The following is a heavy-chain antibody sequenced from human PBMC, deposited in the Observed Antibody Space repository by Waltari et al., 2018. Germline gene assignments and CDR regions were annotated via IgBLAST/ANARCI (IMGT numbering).Heavy chain of an antibody. V-gene: IGHV3-74*01. CDR1: GFNFSSFW. Sequence: EVQLVESGGGLVQPGGSLGLSSAASGFNFSSFWKHWARQRPGEGLVWVSRTNTDGGGTSYAESVRGRFTISRDNAKSTVYLQMNSLTAEDTAVYYCARINRMRNWYFDVWGRGTLVTVSS. J-gene: IGHJ2*01. CDR2: TNTDGGGT. CDR3: ARINRMRNWYFDV.